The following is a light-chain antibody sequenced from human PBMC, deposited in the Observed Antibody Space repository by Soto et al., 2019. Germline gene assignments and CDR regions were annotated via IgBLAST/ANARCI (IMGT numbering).Light chain of an antibody. Sequence: IQLTQSPSSLSASVGDRVIMTCRASQGISSYLDWYQQKPGKAPTLLIYAASTLETGVPSRFSGSGSGTDFTLTISSLQPEDFATYYCQQLNIYPFTFGPGTKVDIK. J-gene: IGKJ3*01. CDR1: QGISSY. CDR3: QQLNIYPFT. V-gene: IGKV1-9*01. CDR2: AAS.